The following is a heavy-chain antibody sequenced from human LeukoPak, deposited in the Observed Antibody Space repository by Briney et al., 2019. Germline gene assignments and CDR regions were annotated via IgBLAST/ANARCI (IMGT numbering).Heavy chain of an antibody. CDR2: MNPYSGNT. D-gene: IGHD6-19*01. Sequence: ASVKVSCKASGYTFTSYDINWVRQATGQGLEWMGWMNPYSGNTGYAQKFQGRVTMTRNTSISTAYMELSSLRSEDTAVYYCASASQFSSGWTNYYYYMDVWGKGTTVTVSS. J-gene: IGHJ6*03. CDR3: ASASQFSSGWTNYYYYMDV. V-gene: IGHV1-8*01. CDR1: GYTFTSYD.